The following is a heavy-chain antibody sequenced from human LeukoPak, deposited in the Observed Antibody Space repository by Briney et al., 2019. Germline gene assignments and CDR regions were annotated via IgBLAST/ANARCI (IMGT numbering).Heavy chain of an antibody. V-gene: IGHV1-69*02. CDR1: GGTFSSYT. CDR3: ARVIRSGFPPYYYYMDV. D-gene: IGHD3-3*01. J-gene: IGHJ6*03. CDR2: IIPILGIA. Sequence: SVKVSCKASGGTFSSYTISWVRQAPGQGLEWMGRIIPILGIANYAQKFQGRVTITADKSTSTAYMELSSLRSEDTAVYYCARVIRSGFPPYYYYMDVWGKGTTVTVSS.